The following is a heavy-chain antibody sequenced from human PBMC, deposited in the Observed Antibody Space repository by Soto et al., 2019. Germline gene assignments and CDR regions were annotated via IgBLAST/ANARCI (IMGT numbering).Heavy chain of an antibody. CDR3: AXXXXXXSAFDI. J-gene: IGHJ3*02. V-gene: IGHV1-24*01. CDR1: GXXLTELS. CDR2: FDPEDGET. Sequence: QVQLVQSGAEVKKPGASVKVSXXXXGXXLTELSMHXVRQAPGKGLEWMGGFDPEDGETIYAQKFQGRVTMTEDTSTDTAYMELSSLRSEDTAXXXCAXXXXXXSAFDIWGQGTMVTVSS.